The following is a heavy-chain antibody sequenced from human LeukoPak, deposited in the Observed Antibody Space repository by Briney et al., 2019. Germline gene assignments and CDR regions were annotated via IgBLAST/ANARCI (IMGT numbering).Heavy chain of an antibody. CDR1: GFTFSSYA. J-gene: IGHJ4*02. Sequence: PGGSLRLSCAASGFTFSSYAMSWVRQAPGKGLEWVAVISYDGSNKYYADSVKGRFTISRDNSKNTLYLQMNSLRAEDTAVYYCARTDYGDYHRHDYWGQGTLVTVSS. V-gene: IGHV3-30-3*01. CDR3: ARTDYGDYHRHDY. D-gene: IGHD4-17*01. CDR2: ISYDGSNK.